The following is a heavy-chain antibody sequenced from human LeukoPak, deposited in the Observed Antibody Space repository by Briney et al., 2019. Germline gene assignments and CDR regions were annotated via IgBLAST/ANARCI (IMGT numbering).Heavy chain of an antibody. CDR1: GFTFNNYW. D-gene: IGHD2-8*02. V-gene: IGHV3-7*04. J-gene: IGHJ4*02. CDR3: ATEGACTGDCRGY. CDR2: IKQDGSEK. Sequence: GGSLRLSCAASGFTFNNYWMSWVRQAPGKGLEWLANIKQDGSEKYYVDSVKGRFTISRDNGNNPLYLQMNSLRAEDTAVYYCATEGACTGDCRGYWGQGTLVTVSS.